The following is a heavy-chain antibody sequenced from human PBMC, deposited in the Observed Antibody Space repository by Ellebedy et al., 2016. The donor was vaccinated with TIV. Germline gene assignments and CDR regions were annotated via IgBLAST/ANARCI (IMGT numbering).Heavy chain of an antibody. V-gene: IGHV4-59*12. Sequence: SETLSLTCTVSGGSISSYYWSWIRQPPGKGLEWIGYIYYSGSTNYNPSLKSRVTISVDTSKNQFSLKLSSVTAADTAVYYCASQSSSWYSDYYYGMDVWGQGTTVTVSS. CDR3: ASQSSSWYSDYYYGMDV. D-gene: IGHD6-13*01. CDR1: GGSISSYY. J-gene: IGHJ6*02. CDR2: IYYSGST.